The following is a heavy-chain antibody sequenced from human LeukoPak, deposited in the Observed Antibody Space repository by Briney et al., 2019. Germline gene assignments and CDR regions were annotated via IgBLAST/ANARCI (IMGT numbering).Heavy chain of an antibody. CDR1: GFTFSSYW. Sequence: GGSLRLSCAASGFTFSSYWMSWVRQAPGKGLEWVANINQDGSEKYYVDSVKGRFTISRDNAKNSVYLQMNSLSAEDTAVYYCAELGITMIGGVWGKGTTVTIS. J-gene: IGHJ6*03. D-gene: IGHD3-10*02. V-gene: IGHV3-7*01. CDR3: AELGITMIGGV. CDR2: INQDGSEK.